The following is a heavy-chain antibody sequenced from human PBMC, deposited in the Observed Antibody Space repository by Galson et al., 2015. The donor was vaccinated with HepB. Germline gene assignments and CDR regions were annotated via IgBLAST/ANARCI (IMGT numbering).Heavy chain of an antibody. J-gene: IGHJ6*02. CDR2: IYYSGST. D-gene: IGHD2-8*01. V-gene: IGHV4-39*07. CDR3: AGDNENYYGMDV. Sequence: SEPLSLTCTVSGGSISSSSYYWGWIRQPPGKGLEWIGSIYYSGSTYYNPSLKSRVTISVDTSKNQFSLKLSSVTAADTAVYYCAGDNENYYGMDVWGQGTTVTVSS. CDR1: GGSISSSSYY.